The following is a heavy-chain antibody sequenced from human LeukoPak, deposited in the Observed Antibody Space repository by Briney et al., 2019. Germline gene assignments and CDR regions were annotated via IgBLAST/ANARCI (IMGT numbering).Heavy chain of an antibody. Sequence: ASVKVSCKASGYTFTSYGISWVRQAPGQGLEWMGWISAYNGNTNYAQKFQGRVTMTTDTSTSTAYMELRSLRSDDTAVYYCARDLMGGGGWGSYRQDAFDIWGQGTMTVSS. CDR1: GYTFTSYG. D-gene: IGHD3-16*02. V-gene: IGHV1-18*01. CDR3: ARDLMGGGGWGSYRQDAFDI. CDR2: ISAYNGNT. J-gene: IGHJ3*02.